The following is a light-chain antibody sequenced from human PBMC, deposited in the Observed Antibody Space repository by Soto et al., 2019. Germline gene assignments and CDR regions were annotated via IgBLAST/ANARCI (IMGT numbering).Light chain of an antibody. V-gene: IGKV1-33*01. J-gene: IGKJ2*03. CDR2: DAS. Sequence: DLQMTQSPSSLSVSVGDRVTIPCQASQDISNSLNWYQQKPGKAPKLLIYDASNLETGVPSRFSGSGSGTHFTLTISSLQPEDIATYYCQQYDNLFSFGQGTKLEIK. CDR3: QQYDNLFS. CDR1: QDISNS.